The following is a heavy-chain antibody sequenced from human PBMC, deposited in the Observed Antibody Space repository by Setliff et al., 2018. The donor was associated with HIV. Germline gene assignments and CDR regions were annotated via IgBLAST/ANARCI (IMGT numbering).Heavy chain of an antibody. V-gene: IGHV3-48*01. D-gene: IGHD2-15*01. CDR2: ISSDGSVI. CDR1: GFTFSFYS. Sequence: SCAASGFTFSFYSMNWVRLAPGKGLEWVADISSDGSVINYAESVKGRFTISRDNGRNSVYLQMNSLRAEDTAIYYCARDGSRQRPSGMADWGQGTKVTVSS. CDR3: ARDGSRQRPSGMAD. J-gene: IGHJ4*02.